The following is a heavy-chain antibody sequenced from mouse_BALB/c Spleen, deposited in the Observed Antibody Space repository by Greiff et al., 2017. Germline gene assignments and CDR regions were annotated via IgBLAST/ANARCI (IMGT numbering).Heavy chain of an antibody. J-gene: IGHJ1*01. CDR2: INPYNGAT. V-gene: IGHV1-31*01. Sequence: VQLQQSGPELVKPGASVKISCKASGYSFTGYYMHWVKQSHVKSLEWIGRINPYNGATSYNQNFKDKASLTVDKSSSTAYMELHSLTSEDSAVYYCARGERYFDVWGAGTTVTVSS. CDR3: ARGERYFDV. CDR1: GYSFTGYY.